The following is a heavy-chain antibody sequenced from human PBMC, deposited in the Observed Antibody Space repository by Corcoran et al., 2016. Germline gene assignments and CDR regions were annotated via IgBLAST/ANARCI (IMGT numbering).Heavy chain of an antibody. D-gene: IGHD4-17*01. CDR1: GGSISSSSYY. CDR3: AREATYGDYYYYGMDV. V-gene: IGHV4-39*07. J-gene: IGHJ6*02. Sequence: QLQLQESGPGLVKPSETLSLTCTVSGGSISSSSYYWGWIRQPPGKGLEWIGSIYYSGSTYYNPSLKSRVTISVDTSKNQFSLKLSSVTAADTAVYYCAREATYGDYYYYGMDVWGQGTTVTVSS. CDR2: IYYSGST.